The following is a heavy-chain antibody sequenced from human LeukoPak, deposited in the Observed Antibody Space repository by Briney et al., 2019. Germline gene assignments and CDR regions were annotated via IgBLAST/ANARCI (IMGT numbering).Heavy chain of an antibody. CDR2: ISSSSSYI. CDR1: GFTFSSYS. Sequence: GGSLRLSCAASGFTFSSYSMNWVRQAPGKGLEWVSSISSSSSYIYYADSVKGRFTISRDNAKNSLYLQMNSLRAEDTAVYYCARDHIGYDILTGYYSRYGMDVWGQGTTVTVSS. CDR3: ARDHIGYDILTGYYSRYGMDV. J-gene: IGHJ6*02. D-gene: IGHD3-9*01. V-gene: IGHV3-21*01.